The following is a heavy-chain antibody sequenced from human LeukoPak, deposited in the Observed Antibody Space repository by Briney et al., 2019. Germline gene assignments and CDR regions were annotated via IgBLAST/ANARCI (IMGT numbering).Heavy chain of an antibody. Sequence: GASVKVSCNASGYTFTNYAISWVRQAPGQGLEWMGIINPSGGNTNYAQKFQGRVTMTRDTSTSTVYMELSSLSSGDTAVYYCARFAVHRRLAVAGQFGLDYWGQGTLVTVSS. J-gene: IGHJ4*02. D-gene: IGHD6-19*01. CDR1: GYTFTNYA. CDR3: ARFAVHRRLAVAGQFGLDY. V-gene: IGHV1-46*01. CDR2: INPSGGNT.